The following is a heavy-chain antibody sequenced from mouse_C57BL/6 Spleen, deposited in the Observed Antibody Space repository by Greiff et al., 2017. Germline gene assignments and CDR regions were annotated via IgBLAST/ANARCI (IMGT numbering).Heavy chain of an antibody. CDR1: GFTFSSYG. J-gene: IGHJ1*03. CDR3: ARSSLLLRPYFDV. Sequence: DVMLVESGGDLVKPGGSLKLSCAASGFTFSSYGMSWVRQTPDKRLEWVATISSGGSYTYYPDSVKGRFTISRDNAKNTLYLQMSSLKSEDTAMYYCARSSLLLRPYFDVWGTGTTVTVSS. CDR2: ISSGGSYT. D-gene: IGHD1-1*01. V-gene: IGHV5-6*02.